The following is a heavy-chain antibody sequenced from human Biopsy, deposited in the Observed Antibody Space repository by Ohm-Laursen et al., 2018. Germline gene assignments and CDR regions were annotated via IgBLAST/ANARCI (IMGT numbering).Heavy chain of an antibody. D-gene: IGHD3-10*01. V-gene: IGHV3-23*01. Sequence: SLRLSCTASGFSFRNYAMSWVRQAPGKGLEWLSESSGSGDAKYYADSVEGRFTISKDISKNTLYLQMNSLSVDDTAIYYCAKNQAHNDGVTDHFDSWGQGTLVTVSS. CDR3: AKNQAHNDGVTDHFDS. J-gene: IGHJ4*02. CDR2: SSGSGDAK. CDR1: GFSFRNYA.